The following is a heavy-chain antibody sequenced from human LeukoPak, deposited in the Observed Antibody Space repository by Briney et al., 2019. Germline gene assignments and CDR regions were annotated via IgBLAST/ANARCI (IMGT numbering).Heavy chain of an antibody. CDR2: INPSGGST. J-gene: IGHJ6*03. CDR3: ARSYDILTGPPRGHYDYMDV. CDR1: GYTFTSYY. V-gene: IGHV1-46*01. D-gene: IGHD3-9*01. Sequence: ASVKVSCKASGYTFTSYYMHWVRQAPGQGLEWMGIINPSGGSTSYAQKFQGRVTMTRDTSTSTVYMELSSLRSEDTAVYYCARSYDILTGPPRGHYDYMDVWGKGTTVTVSS.